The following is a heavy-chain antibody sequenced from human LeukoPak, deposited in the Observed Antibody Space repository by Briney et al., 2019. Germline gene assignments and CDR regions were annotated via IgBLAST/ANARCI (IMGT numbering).Heavy chain of an antibody. V-gene: IGHV4-59*11. D-gene: IGHD3-10*01. J-gene: IGHJ4*02. CDR2: IYYSGST. Sequence: SETLSLTCTVSGGSISSHYWSWIRQPPGKGLEWIGYIYYSGSTNYNPSLKSRVTLPVDATKTQSSRKLRSVTAAAPALYYGGRGSGCGGFDYWGQGTLVNVSS. CDR1: GGSISSHY. CDR3: GRGSGCGGFDY.